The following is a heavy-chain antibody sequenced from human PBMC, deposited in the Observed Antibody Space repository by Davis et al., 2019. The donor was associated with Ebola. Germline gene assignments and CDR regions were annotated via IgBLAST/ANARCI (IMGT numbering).Heavy chain of an antibody. CDR3: AKVRKIFGVV. D-gene: IGHD3-3*01. V-gene: IGHV3-23*01. J-gene: IGHJ4*02. CDR2: ISGSGGST. Sequence: GESLKISCAASGFTFSSYAMSWVRQAPGKGLEWVSAISGSGGSTYYADSVKGRFTISRDNSKNTLYLQMNSLRAEDTAVYYCAKVRKIFGVVWGQGTLVTVSS. CDR1: GFTFSSYA.